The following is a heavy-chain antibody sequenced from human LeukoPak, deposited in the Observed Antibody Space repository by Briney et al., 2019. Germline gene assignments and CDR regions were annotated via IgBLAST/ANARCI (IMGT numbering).Heavy chain of an antibody. CDR3: ARDGGSGNFF. V-gene: IGHV1-18*04. CDR1: GYTFTSYY. J-gene: IGHJ4*02. CDR2: INSYNGNT. Sequence: GASVKVSCKASGYTFTSYYIHWVRQVPGQGLEWMGWINSYNGNTNYAQKLQGRVTMTTDTSTTTVYMELRSLRSDDTAVYYCARDGGSGNFFWGQGTLVTVSS. D-gene: IGHD1-26*01.